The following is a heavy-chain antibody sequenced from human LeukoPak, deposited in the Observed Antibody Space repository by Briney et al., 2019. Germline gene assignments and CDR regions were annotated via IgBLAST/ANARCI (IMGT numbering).Heavy chain of an antibody. CDR1: GYTFTSYY. Sequence: GASVKVSCKASGYTFTSYYMHWVRQAPGQGLEWMGIINPSGGSTSYAQKFQGRVTMTRDTSTSTAYMELRSLRSDDTAVYYCARDLKRGYSSGRYSWGTGSSNDYWGQGTLVTVSS. V-gene: IGHV1-46*01. CDR3: ARDLKRGYSSGRYSWGTGSSNDY. CDR2: INPSGGST. J-gene: IGHJ4*02. D-gene: IGHD6-19*01.